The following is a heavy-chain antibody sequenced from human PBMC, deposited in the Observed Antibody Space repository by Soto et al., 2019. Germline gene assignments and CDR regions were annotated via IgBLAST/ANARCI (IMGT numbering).Heavy chain of an antibody. D-gene: IGHD3-10*01. CDR1: RFTFSNHG. CDR2: VSADGYTT. J-gene: IGHJ2*01. Sequence: EVQLLESGGGLAQPGGSLRLSCAASRFTFSNHGMTWVRQAPGKGLEWVSSVSADGYTTYYADSVRGRLTISRDNSGDTVYVRMNNLRAEDTALYYCAREASVPSFGEFWFFDLWGRGTQVTVSS. CDR3: AREASVPSFGEFWFFDL. V-gene: IGHV3-23*01.